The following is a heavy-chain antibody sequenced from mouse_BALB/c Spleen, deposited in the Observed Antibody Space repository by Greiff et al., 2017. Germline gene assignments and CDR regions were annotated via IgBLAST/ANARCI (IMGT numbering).Heavy chain of an antibody. CDR2: ISYSGST. J-gene: IGHJ4*01. D-gene: IGHD3-2*01. CDR1: GYSITSDYA. V-gene: IGHV3-2*02. Sequence: VQLKESGPGLVKPSQSLSLTCTVTGYSITSDYAWNWIRQFPGNKLEWMGYISYSGSTSYNPSLKSRISITRDTSKNQFFLQLNSVTTEDTATYYCARSDSSGYDAMDYWGQGTSVTVSS. CDR3: ARSDSSGYDAMDY.